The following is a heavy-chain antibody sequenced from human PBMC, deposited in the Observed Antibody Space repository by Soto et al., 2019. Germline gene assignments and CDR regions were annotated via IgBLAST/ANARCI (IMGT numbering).Heavy chain of an antibody. CDR2: IVPIYRTA. V-gene: IGHV1-69*13. J-gene: IGHJ4*02. CDR3: VRDSGAKLSST. CDR1: GGTFSSYR. D-gene: IGHD6-13*01. Sequence: SVKVSCKASGGTFSSYRINWVRQAPGQGLEWMGGIVPIYRTADYAQKFQGRVTITADESARTSYMELRSLKSQDTAVYYCVRDSGAKLSSTWGQGTLVTVSS.